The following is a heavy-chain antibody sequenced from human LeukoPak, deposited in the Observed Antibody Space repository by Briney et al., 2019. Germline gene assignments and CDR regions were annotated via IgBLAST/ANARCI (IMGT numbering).Heavy chain of an antibody. J-gene: IGHJ4*02. V-gene: IGHV3-53*01. CDR3: ASRHCSGGGCYFAGADPFDY. CDR1: GFTVISTY. CDR2: IYSGGNI. Sequence: GSLRLSCAASGFTVISTYMSWVRQAPGKGLEWVSVIYSGGNIYYIDSVKGRFTISRDTSKNTLYLQMNSLRAEDTAVYFCASRHCSGGGCYFAGADPFDYWGQGTLVTVSS. D-gene: IGHD2-15*01.